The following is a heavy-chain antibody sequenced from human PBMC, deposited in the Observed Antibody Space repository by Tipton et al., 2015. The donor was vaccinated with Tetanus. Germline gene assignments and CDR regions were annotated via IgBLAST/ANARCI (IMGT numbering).Heavy chain of an antibody. V-gene: IGHV4-31*03. CDR1: GVSISGGRYY. J-gene: IGHJ4*02. D-gene: IGHD1-26*01. CDR3: ARDQARGARGWNYFDY. CDR2: IYSSGST. Sequence: TLSLTCSVSGVSISGGRYYWSWIRQRPGKGLEWIGDIYSSGSTYTDPSLKGRVTISVDTSKNQFSLRVNSVTAADTAVYYCARDQARGARGWNYFDYWGQGTLVTVSS.